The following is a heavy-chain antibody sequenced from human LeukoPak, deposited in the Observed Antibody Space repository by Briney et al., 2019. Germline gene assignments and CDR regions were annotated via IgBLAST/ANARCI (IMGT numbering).Heavy chain of an antibody. CDR3: ARSGITIFGVVDYYFDY. CDR1: GLILSSYV. Sequence: GGSLRLSCAASGLILSSYVMSWVRQAPGKGLEWVSTITVSGGRTYYADSVKGRFTISRDNSKNTLYLQMNSLRAEDTAVYYCARSGITIFGVVDYYFDYWGQGTLVTVSS. D-gene: IGHD3-3*01. V-gene: IGHV3-23*01. CDR2: ITVSGGRT. J-gene: IGHJ4*02.